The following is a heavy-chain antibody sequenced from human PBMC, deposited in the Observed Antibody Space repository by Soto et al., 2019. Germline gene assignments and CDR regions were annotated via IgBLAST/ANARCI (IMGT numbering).Heavy chain of an antibody. CDR1: GGSISSYY. CDR2: IYYSGST. J-gene: IGHJ5*02. Sequence: SETLSLTCTVSGGSISSYYWSWIRQPPGKGLEWIGYIYYSGSTNYNPSLKSRVTISVDTSKNQFSLKLSSVTAADTAVYYCAREPGDYVSNWFDPWGQGTLVTVSS. CDR3: AREPGDYVSNWFDP. V-gene: IGHV4-59*01. D-gene: IGHD4-17*01.